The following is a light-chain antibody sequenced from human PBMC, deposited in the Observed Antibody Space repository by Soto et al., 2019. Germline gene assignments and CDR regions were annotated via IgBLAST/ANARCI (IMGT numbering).Light chain of an antibody. CDR2: EGS. CDR3: CSYGGRSTFDV. J-gene: IGLJ1*01. V-gene: IGLV2-23*01. Sequence: QSVLTQPASVSGSPGQSITISCTGTSSDVGSYKFVSWYQQHPGKAPKLVIYEGSKRPSGVSNRFSGFKSGNTASLTISGLQAEDEAEYYCCSYGGRSTFDVFGTGTKLTVL. CDR1: SSDVGSYKF.